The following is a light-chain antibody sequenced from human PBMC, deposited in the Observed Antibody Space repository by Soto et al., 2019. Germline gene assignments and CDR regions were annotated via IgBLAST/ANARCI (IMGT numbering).Light chain of an antibody. V-gene: IGKV1D-12*01. J-gene: IGKJ4*01. CDR1: QYINSW. Sequence: DLQMTQSPSSVSASVGDRIIITCRASQYINSWLAWYQQKPGEAPQLLIFAASRLHGGVPSRFSGSGSGTDFTLTIDNLQPEDFATYYCQQADSFPLTFGGGTKVEVK. CDR2: AAS. CDR3: QQADSFPLT.